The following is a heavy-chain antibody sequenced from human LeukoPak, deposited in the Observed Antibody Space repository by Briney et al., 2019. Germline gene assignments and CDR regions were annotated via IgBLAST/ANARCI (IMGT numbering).Heavy chain of an antibody. V-gene: IGHV3-30*04. CDR1: GFTFSSYA. J-gene: IGHJ6*03. D-gene: IGHD3-3*01. CDR2: ISYDGSNK. CDR3: ARVGAPPRFLEWLPSYYYYYMDV. Sequence: PGRSLRLSCAASGFTFSSYAMHWVRQAPGKGLEWVAVISYDGSNKYYADSVKGRFTISRDNSKNTLYLQMNSLRAEDTAVYYCARVGAPPRFLEWLPSYYYYYMDVWGKGTTVTVSS.